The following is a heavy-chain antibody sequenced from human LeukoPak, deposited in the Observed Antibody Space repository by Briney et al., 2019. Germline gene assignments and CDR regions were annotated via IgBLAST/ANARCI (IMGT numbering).Heavy chain of an antibody. Sequence: PGGSLRLSCAASGFTFSSYEMNWVRQAPGKGLEWVSYISSSGSTSYYADSMKGRFTSSRDNAKNSLYLHMNSLRAEDTAVYYCAELGITMIGGVWGKGTTVTISS. D-gene: IGHD3-10*02. CDR2: ISSSGSTS. CDR1: GFTFSSYE. J-gene: IGHJ6*04. V-gene: IGHV3-48*03. CDR3: AELGITMIGGV.